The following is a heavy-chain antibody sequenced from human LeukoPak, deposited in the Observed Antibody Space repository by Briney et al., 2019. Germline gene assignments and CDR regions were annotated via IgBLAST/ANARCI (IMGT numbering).Heavy chain of an antibody. Sequence: GSLRLSCAASGFTFSSYTMHWVRQAPGKGLEYVSAISNNGGTTYYANSVKGRFTISRDNSKNTLYLQMGSLRVEDMAVYYCARVASSGTYGDYWDQGTLVTVSS. J-gene: IGHJ4*02. CDR2: ISNNGGTT. V-gene: IGHV3-64*01. CDR3: ARVASSGTYGDY. D-gene: IGHD1-26*01. CDR1: GFTFSSYT.